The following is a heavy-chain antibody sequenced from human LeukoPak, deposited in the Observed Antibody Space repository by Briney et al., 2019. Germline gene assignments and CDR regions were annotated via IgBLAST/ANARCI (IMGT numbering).Heavy chain of an antibody. CDR1: GDSVSTNSAA. CDR2: TYYRSKWYN. J-gene: IGHJ4*02. CDR3: ARDKGGSGYDHLDS. D-gene: IGHD5-12*01. V-gene: IGHV6-1*01. Sequence: SQTLSLTCAISGDSVSTNSAAWNWIRQSPSRGLEWLGRTYYRSKWYNDYAASVKSRITINPDTSKNQFSLQLNSVTPEDTAVYHCARDKGGSGYDHLDSWGQGTLVTVSS.